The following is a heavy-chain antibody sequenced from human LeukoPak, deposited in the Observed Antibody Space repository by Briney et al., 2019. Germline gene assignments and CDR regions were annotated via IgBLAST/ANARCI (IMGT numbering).Heavy chain of an antibody. Sequence: GGSLRLSCAASGFTFSSYSMNWVRQAPGKGLEWVSYISSSSSTIYYADSVKGRFTISIDNAKNSLYLQMNSLRAEDTAVYYCARELRFLEWLNWYFDLWGRGTLVTVSS. V-gene: IGHV3-48*01. CDR3: ARELRFLEWLNWYFDL. D-gene: IGHD3-3*01. J-gene: IGHJ2*01. CDR2: ISSSSSTI. CDR1: GFTFSSYS.